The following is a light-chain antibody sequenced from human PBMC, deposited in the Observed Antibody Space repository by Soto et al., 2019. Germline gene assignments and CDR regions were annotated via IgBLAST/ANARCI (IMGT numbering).Light chain of an antibody. CDR3: AVWDDSLHGVV. CDR2: NNN. Sequence: QLVLPQPPSVSGTPGQRVTISCSGSSSNIGGHAVNWYQQLPGTAPKLLIYNNNLRPSGVPDRFSGSKSGTSASLAISGLRSEHEGDYYCAVWDDSLHGVVFGGGTKLTVL. J-gene: IGLJ2*01. V-gene: IGLV1-44*01. CDR1: SSNIGGHA.